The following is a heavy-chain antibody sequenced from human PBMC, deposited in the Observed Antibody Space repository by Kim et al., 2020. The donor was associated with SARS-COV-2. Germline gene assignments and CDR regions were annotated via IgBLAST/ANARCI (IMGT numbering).Heavy chain of an antibody. D-gene: IGHD3-9*01. J-gene: IGHJ6*02. CDR3: ARVPGKTYYDILTGYAGIGDGMDV. CDR1: GGSFSGYY. CDR2: INHSGST. V-gene: IGHV4-34*01. Sequence: SETLSLTCAVYGGSFSGYYWSWIRQPPGKGLEWIGEINHSGSTNYNPSLKSRVTISVDTSKNQFSLKLSSVTAADTAVYYCARVPGKTYYDILTGYAGIGDGMDVWGQGTTVTVSS.